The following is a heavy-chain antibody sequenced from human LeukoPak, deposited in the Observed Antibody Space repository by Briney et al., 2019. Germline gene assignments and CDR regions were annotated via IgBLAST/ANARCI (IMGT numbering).Heavy chain of an antibody. V-gene: IGHV6-1*01. CDR2: TYYRSKWYN. J-gene: IGHJ4*02. Sequence: SQTLSLTCAISGDSVSSNSAAWNWISQSPSRGLEWLGRTYYRSKWYNDYAVSVKSRITINPDTSKNQFSLQLNSVTPEDTAVYYCARDYGSGSYSLYYVDYWGQGTLVTVYS. CDR3: ARDYGSGSYSLYYVDY. CDR1: GDSVSSNSAA. D-gene: IGHD3-10*01.